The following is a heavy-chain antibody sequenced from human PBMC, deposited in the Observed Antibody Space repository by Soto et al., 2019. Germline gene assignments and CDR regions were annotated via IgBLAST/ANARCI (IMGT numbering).Heavy chain of an antibody. D-gene: IGHD6-13*01. J-gene: IGHJ6*02. CDR1: GGSISSSPYY. Sequence: KPSETLSLTCTVSGGSISSSPYYWGWIRQPPGKGLEWIGSIFYTGNTYLKPSLKGRVTISIDTSKNQFFLKVNSVTAADTAVYYCARHKAADDFYYYYYGMDVWGQGTTVTVSS. CDR3: ARHKAADDFYYYYYGMDV. V-gene: IGHV4-39*01. CDR2: IFYTGNT.